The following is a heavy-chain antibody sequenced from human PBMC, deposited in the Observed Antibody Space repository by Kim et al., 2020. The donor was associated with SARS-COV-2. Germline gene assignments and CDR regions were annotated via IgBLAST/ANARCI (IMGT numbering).Heavy chain of an antibody. CDR3: ARKGELVPLDY. CDR2: IYYSGST. V-gene: IGHV4-39*01. J-gene: IGHJ4*02. Sequence: SETLSLTCTVSGGSISSSSYYWGWIRQPPGKGLEWIGSIYYSGSTYYNPSLKSRVTISVDTSKNQFSLKLSSVTAADTAVYYCARKGELVPLDYWGQGTLVTVSS. CDR1: GGSISSSSYY. D-gene: IGHD6-13*01.